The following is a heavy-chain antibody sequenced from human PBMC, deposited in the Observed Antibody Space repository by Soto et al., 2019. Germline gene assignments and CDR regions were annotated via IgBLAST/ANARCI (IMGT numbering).Heavy chain of an antibody. J-gene: IGHJ4*02. Sequence: EVQLVESGGGLVQPGGSLRLSCAGSGFTFSNYWMSWVRQAPGKGLEWVADIKEDGSNSYYVDSVKGRFTISRDNAKNSLYLQLDSLRAEDTAVYYCARDAPLYCVDKNCYWGFDNWGQGILVTVSS. CDR2: IKEDGSNS. D-gene: IGHD2-15*01. CDR1: GFTFSNYW. V-gene: IGHV3-7*01. CDR3: ARDAPLYCVDKNCYWGFDN.